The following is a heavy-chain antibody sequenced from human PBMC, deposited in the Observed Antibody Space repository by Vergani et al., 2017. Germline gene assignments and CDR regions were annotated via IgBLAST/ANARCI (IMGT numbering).Heavy chain of an antibody. Sequence: EVQLVESGGGLVPPGGSLRLSCAASGFTFSSYAMHWVRQAPGKGLEYVSAISSNGGSTYYANSVKGRFTISRDNSKNTLYLQMGRLRAEDTAVYYCARHYSGYYERSGFDYWGQGTLVTVSS. V-gene: IGHV3-64*01. CDR2: ISSNGGST. J-gene: IGHJ4*02. CDR3: ARHYSGYYERSGFDY. CDR1: GFTFSSYA. D-gene: IGHD3-22*01.